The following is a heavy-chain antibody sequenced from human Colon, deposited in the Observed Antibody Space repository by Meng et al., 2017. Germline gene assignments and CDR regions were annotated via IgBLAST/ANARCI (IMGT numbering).Heavy chain of an antibody. V-gene: IGHV1-2*05. CDR2: DNPKNSFK. D-gene: IGHD1-26*01. CDR3: SRMGAWAPFDF. Sequence: QVNLVQSGAEGKTPGSPVQISCEASGYTFTTFFLNWVLQTPDQGFGWLGRDNPKNSFKNFAQKFQGRVTMNRDNSIHKAHMEFASLRSDDTGFYYCSRMGAWAPFDFWGQGTLVTVSS. CDR1: GYTFTTFF. J-gene: IGHJ4*02.